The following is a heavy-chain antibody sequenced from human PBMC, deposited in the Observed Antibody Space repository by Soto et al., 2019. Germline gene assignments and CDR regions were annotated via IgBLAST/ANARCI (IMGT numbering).Heavy chain of an antibody. D-gene: IGHD2-2*02. CDR2: ISYDGSNK. Sequence: QVQLVESGGGVVQPGRSLRLSCAASGFTFSSYAMHWVRQAPGKGLEWVAVISYDGSNKYNADSVKGRFTISRDNSKNTLYVQRNSLRAEGTVVYYCARDSSPFYCRSTSCYIFHGGYYGMDVWGQGTTVTVSS. J-gene: IGHJ6*02. V-gene: IGHV3-30-3*01. CDR1: GFTFSSYA. CDR3: ARDSSPFYCRSTSCYIFHGGYYGMDV.